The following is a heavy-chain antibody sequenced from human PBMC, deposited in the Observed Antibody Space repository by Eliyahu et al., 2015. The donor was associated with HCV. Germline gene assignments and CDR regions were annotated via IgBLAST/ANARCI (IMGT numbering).Heavy chain of an antibody. D-gene: IGHD2-8*01. CDR3: AIVVWEMYATYPN. CDR1: GFTFSNYA. Sequence: EVQLLESGGGLLQPGGSLRLSCAASGFTFSNYAMNWVRQAPGKGLGGVXGISVSSANTYYADSVKGRFTISRDNSKNTLYLQMNSLRAEDTAVYYCAIVVWEMYATYPNWGQGTLVTVSS. V-gene: IGHV3-23*01. CDR2: ISVSSANT. J-gene: IGHJ4*02.